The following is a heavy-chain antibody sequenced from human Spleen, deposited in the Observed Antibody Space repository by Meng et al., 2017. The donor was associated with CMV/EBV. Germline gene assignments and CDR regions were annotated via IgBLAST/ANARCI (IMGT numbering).Heavy chain of an antibody. CDR2: IYYSGST. D-gene: IGHD1-1*01. CDR1: GGSISSYY. CDR3: ARTEGYNWNDVHWFDP. V-gene: IGHV4-59*01. J-gene: IGHJ5*02. Sequence: GSLRLSCTVSGGSISSYYWSWIRQPPGKGLEWIGYIYYSGSTNYNPSLKSRVTISVDTSKNQFSLKLSSVTAADTAVYYCARTEGYNWNDVHWFDPWGQGTLVTVSS.